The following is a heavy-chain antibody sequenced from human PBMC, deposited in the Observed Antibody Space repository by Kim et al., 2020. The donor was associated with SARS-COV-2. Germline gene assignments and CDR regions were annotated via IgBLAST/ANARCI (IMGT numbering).Heavy chain of an antibody. J-gene: IGHJ4*02. CDR2: FDPEDGET. CDR1: GYTLTELS. V-gene: IGHV1-24*01. D-gene: IGHD1-26*01. CDR3: ATDFGGSYYFDY. Sequence: ASVKVSCKVSGYTLTELSMHWVRQAPGKGLEWMGGFDPEDGETIYAQKFQGRVTMTEDTSTDTAYMELSSLRSEDTAVYYCATDFGGSYYFDYWGQGTLVTVSS.